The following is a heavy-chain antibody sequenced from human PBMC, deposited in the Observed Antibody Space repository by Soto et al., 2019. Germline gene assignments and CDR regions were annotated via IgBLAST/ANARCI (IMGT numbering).Heavy chain of an antibody. Sequence: QVQLVQSGAEVKKPGSSVKVSCKASGGTFSSYAISWVRQAPGQGLEWMGGIIPIFGTANYAQKFQGRVKITADKSTSTADMELSSLRSEDTAVYYCARGASGSYGLGLYADYFDYRGQGTLVTVSS. V-gene: IGHV1-69*06. CDR2: IIPIFGTA. CDR3: ARGASGSYGLGLYADYFDY. CDR1: GGTFSSYA. J-gene: IGHJ4*02. D-gene: IGHD3-3*01.